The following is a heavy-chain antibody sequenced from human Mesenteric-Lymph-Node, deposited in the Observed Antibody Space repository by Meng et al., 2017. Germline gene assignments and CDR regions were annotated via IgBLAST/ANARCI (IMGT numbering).Heavy chain of an antibody. Sequence: EVQLLESGGGLVHPGGSLRLSCAASGFTFSSNGMNWVRQAPGKGLGGVSSISGSGPVTYYADSVKGRFTISRDNSKNTLYLQMNSLKAEDTAVYYCAKALTTVTTAVDYWGQGTLVTVSS. V-gene: IGHV3-23*01. CDR1: GFTFSSNG. CDR3: AKALTTVTTAVDY. D-gene: IGHD4-17*01. J-gene: IGHJ4*02. CDR2: ISGSGPVT.